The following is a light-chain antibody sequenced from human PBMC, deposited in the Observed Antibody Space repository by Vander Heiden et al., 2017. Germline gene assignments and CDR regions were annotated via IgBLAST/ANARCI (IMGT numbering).Light chain of an antibody. Sequence: QSALTQPASVSGSPGQSITISCTGTSRDVGGYNYVSWYQQHPGNAHILMIYEVSNRPSGVANRFSGSKSGNTASLTISGRQAEDEADYYCSSYTSSSFVVFGGGTKLTVL. CDR1: SRDVGGYNY. J-gene: IGLJ2*01. CDR3: SSYTSSSFVV. V-gene: IGLV2-14*01. CDR2: EVS.